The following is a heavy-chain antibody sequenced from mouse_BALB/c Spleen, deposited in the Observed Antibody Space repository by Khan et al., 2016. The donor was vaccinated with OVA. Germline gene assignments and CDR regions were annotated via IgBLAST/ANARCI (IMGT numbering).Heavy chain of an antibody. J-gene: IGHJ4*01. D-gene: IGHD2-14*01. CDR3: ARGGAAYYRYDGGAMDY. CDR2: INTHSGVP. Sequence: QIQLVQSGPELKKPGETVRISCKASGYTFTTAGMQWVQKMPGKGLKWIGWINTHSGVPKYAEDFKGRFAFSLETSANTANLQITNLKNEDTTTYFSARGGAAYYRYDGGAMDYWGQGTSVTVSS. V-gene: IGHV9-4*02. CDR1: GYTFTTAG.